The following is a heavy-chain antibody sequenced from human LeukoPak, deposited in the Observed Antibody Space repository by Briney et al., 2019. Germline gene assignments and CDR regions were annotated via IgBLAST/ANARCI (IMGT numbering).Heavy chain of an antibody. D-gene: IGHD6-13*01. CDR3: ARVSTGSSSWFDY. V-gene: IGHV4-61*02. Sequence: SETLSLTCTVSGVSISSGSYYWSWIRQPAGKGLEWIGRIYTSGSTNYNPSLKSRVTISVDTSKNQFSLKLSSVTAADTAVYYCARVSTGSSSWFDYWGQGTLVTVSS. CDR1: GVSISSGSYY. J-gene: IGHJ4*02. CDR2: IYTSGST.